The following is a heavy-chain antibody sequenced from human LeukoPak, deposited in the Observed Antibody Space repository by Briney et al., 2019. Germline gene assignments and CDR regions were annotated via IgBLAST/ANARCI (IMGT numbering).Heavy chain of an antibody. CDR1: GGSISSGGYS. CDR3: ARVRYQLPNDNWFDP. D-gene: IGHD2-2*01. V-gene: IGHV4-30-2*01. CDR2: IYHSGST. J-gene: IGHJ5*02. Sequence: SETLSLTCAVSGGSISSGGYSWSWIRQPPGKGLEWIGYIYHSGSTYYNPSLKCRVTISVDRSKNQFSLKLSSVTAADTAVYYCARVRYQLPNDNWFDPWGQGTLVTVSS.